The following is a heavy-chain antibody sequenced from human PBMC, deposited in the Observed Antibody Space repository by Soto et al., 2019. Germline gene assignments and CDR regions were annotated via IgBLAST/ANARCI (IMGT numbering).Heavy chain of an antibody. Sequence: GASVKLSCKASGDTFTGYYMHWVRQAPGQGLEWMGGIIPIFGTANYAQKFQGRVTITADESTSTAYMELNSLRTEDTAVYYCAKAAVLRYFDGLASMDVWGQGTTVTVSS. J-gene: IGHJ6*02. CDR2: IIPIFGTA. CDR1: GDTFTGYY. D-gene: IGHD3-9*01. CDR3: AKAAVLRYFDGLASMDV. V-gene: IGHV1-69*13.